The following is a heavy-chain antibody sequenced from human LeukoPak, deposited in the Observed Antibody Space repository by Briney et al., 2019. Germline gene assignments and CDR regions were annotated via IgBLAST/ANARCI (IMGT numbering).Heavy chain of an antibody. J-gene: IGHJ4*02. CDR1: GFTFSSYG. V-gene: IGHV3-23*01. CDR2: ISGSGGST. CDR3: AKPKFVTTYSYFDS. Sequence: GGTLRLSCAASGFTFSSYGMSWVRQAPGKGLEWVSAISGSGGSTYYADSVKGRFTISRDNSKNTLYLQMNTLRAEDTAVYYCAKPKFVTTYSYFDSWGQGTLVTVSS. D-gene: IGHD2/OR15-2a*01.